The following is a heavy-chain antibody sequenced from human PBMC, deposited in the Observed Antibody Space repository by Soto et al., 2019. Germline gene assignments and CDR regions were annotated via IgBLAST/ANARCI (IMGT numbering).Heavy chain of an antibody. CDR1: GFFFSSYS. V-gene: IGHV3-48*01. J-gene: IGHJ2*01. CDR3: ARSEIAAAGAWYFDL. Sequence: DVQLVESGGGMVQPGGSLRLSCAASGFFFSSYSMNWVRQAPGKGLAWVSSMSSGTGAIYYADSVKGRLTISRDNAKNSLYLQMQSLRAEDTAVYYCARSEIAAAGAWYFDLWGRGTLVTVSS. D-gene: IGHD6-13*01. CDR2: MSSGTGAI.